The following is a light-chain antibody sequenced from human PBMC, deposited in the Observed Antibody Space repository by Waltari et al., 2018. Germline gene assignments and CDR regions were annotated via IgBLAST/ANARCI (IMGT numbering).Light chain of an antibody. CDR3: QSYDSSPGHVV. CDR2: GNS. V-gene: IGLV1-40*01. J-gene: IGLJ2*01. Sequence: QSVLTQPPSVSGAPGQRVTISCTGSSSNIGAGYDVHWYQQLPGTAPKLLIYGNSNRPSGVPDRFSGSKSGTSASLAITGLQAEDEADYYCQSYDSSPGHVVFGGGTKLTVL. CDR1: SSNIGAGYD.